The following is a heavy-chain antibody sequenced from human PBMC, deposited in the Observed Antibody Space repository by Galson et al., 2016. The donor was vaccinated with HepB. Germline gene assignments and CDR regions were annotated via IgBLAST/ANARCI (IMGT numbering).Heavy chain of an antibody. D-gene: IGHD3/OR15-3a*01. Sequence: TLSLTCTVSGGSISSGGYYWSWIRQHPGKGLEWIGYIYYSGSTYYNPSLKSRVTISLDTSKKQFSLKLSSVTAADTAMYYCAREDFSIHWFDPWGQGTLVTVSS. CDR1: GGSISSGGYY. V-gene: IGHV4-31*03. CDR3: AREDFSIHWFDP. CDR2: IYYSGST. J-gene: IGHJ5*02.